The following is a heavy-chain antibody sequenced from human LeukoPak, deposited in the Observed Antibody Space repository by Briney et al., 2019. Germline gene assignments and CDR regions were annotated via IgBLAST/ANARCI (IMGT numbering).Heavy chain of an antibody. Sequence: PGGSLRLSCAASGFTFSSYAMSWARQAPGKGLEWVSAISGSGGSTYYADSVKGRFTISRDNSKNTLSLQMNSLRAEDTAVYYCVKDLWHYDALDLWGQGTMVTVSS. CDR2: ISGSGGST. CDR1: GFTFSSYA. J-gene: IGHJ3*01. CDR3: VKDLWHYDALDL. D-gene: IGHD3-3*02. V-gene: IGHV3-23*01.